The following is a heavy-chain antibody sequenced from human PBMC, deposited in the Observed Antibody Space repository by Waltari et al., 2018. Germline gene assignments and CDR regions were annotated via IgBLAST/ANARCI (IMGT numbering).Heavy chain of an antibody. CDR2: IYYSGST. J-gene: IGHJ4*02. Sequence: QLQLQESGPGLVKPSETLSLTCTVPGGSISSSSYYRGWIRPPPGKGLEWIGSIYYSGSTYYNPSLKSRVTISVDTSKNQFSLKLSSVTAADTAVYYCARRYPPGSSWLGFDYWGQGTLVTVSS. D-gene: IGHD6-13*01. V-gene: IGHV4-39*07. CDR3: ARRYPPGSSWLGFDY. CDR1: GGSISSSSYY.